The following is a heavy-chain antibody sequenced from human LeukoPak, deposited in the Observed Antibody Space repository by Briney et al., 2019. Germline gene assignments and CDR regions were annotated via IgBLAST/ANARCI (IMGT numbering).Heavy chain of an antibody. D-gene: IGHD6-19*01. J-gene: IGHJ4*02. CDR3: ARDYSSAWSYFDY. Sequence: ASVKVSCKASGYTFTRYFLHWVRQAPGQGLEWMGIVNPITGSTTYAQQFQGRVTMTTDTSTSTVYMELSSLRSEDTAVYFCARDYSSAWSYFDYWGQGTLVAVSS. V-gene: IGHV1-46*01. CDR1: GYTFTRYF. CDR2: VNPITGST.